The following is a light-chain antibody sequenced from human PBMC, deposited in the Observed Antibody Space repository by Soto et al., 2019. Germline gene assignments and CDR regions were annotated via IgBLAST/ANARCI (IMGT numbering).Light chain of an antibody. CDR3: QQYSNWPPLT. Sequence: EIVMTQSPVTLSVSPGEGATLSCRASQSVSSNLAWYQQKPGQAPRLLIYGASTRATGIPAMFSGSGSGTEFTLTISSLQSEDFAVYYCQQYSNWPPLTFGGGTKVEIK. CDR2: GAS. J-gene: IGKJ4*01. CDR1: QSVSSN. V-gene: IGKV3-15*01.